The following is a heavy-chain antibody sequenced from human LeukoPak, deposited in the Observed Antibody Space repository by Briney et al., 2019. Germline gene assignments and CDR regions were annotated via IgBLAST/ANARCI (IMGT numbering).Heavy chain of an antibody. J-gene: IGHJ5*02. D-gene: IGHD5-12*01. CDR1: GDSISSSTYY. Sequence: SETLSLTCTVSGDSISSSTYYWGWIRQPPGKGLEWIGNLYYSGSTYYNPSLKSLVTISVDTSKTQFSLKLSSVTAGDTAVYYCARQAISGYDPPPFDPWGQGTLVTVSS. CDR3: ARQAISGYDPPPFDP. CDR2: LYYSGST. V-gene: IGHV4-39*01.